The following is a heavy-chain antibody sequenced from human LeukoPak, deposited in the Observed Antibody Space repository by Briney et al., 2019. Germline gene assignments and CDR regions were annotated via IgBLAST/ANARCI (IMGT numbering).Heavy chain of an antibody. Sequence: GGSLRLSCAASGFTVSSNYMSWVRQAPGKGLEWVSVIYSGGSTYYADSVKGRFTISRDNSKNTLYLQMNSLRAEDTAVYYCASSGQWELLMSSYYYGMDVWGQGTTVTVSS. V-gene: IGHV3-66*01. D-gene: IGHD1-26*01. CDR2: IYSGGST. CDR1: GFTVSSNY. J-gene: IGHJ6*02. CDR3: ASSGQWELLMSSYYYGMDV.